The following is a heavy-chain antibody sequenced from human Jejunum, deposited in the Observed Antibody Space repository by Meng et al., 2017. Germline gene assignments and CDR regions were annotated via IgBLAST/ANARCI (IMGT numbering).Heavy chain of an antibody. V-gene: IGHV1-3*01. Sequence: QVQLVQSGAEVKKPGASGTVSCQASGYTFTGHVSHWVRQAPGQGLEWMGWINAGNGNTKYSQKLQGRVTITRDTSASTTYMELSSLRSEDTAVYFCARERQTSGEDYWGQGTLVTVSS. CDR3: ARERQTSGEDY. CDR1: GYTFTGHV. CDR2: INAGNGNT. D-gene: IGHD2-15*01. J-gene: IGHJ4*02.